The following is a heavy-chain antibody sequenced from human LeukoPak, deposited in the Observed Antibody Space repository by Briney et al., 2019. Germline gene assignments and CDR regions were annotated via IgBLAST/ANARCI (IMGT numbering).Heavy chain of an antibody. Sequence: PSETLSLTCTVSGGSISSSSYYWGWIRQPPGKGLEWIGSIYYSGSTYYNPSLKSRVTISVDTSKNQFSLKLSSVTAADTAVYYCARDRGPGRANYYYYMDVWGKGTTVTISS. CDR2: IYYSGST. V-gene: IGHV4-39*07. CDR1: GGSISSSSYY. CDR3: ARDRGPGRANYYYYMDV. J-gene: IGHJ6*03. D-gene: IGHD4/OR15-4a*01.